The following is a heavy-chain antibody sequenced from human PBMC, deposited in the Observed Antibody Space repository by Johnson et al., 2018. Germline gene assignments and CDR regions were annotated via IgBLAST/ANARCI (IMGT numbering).Heavy chain of an antibody. CDR2: IYENGGT. Sequence: QVQLQESGPGLVKPSETLSLICTVSGVSLSLHQWNWIRQPPGKGLEWIGVIYENGGTNYNPSLKSRVTISVDNSKNTRYLQMNSLRADDAAVYYCAKELSGRNVCEVWGQGTMVTVSS. CDR3: AKELSGRNVCEV. CDR1: GVSLSLHQ. D-gene: IGHD1-26*01. J-gene: IGHJ3*01. V-gene: IGHV4-59*11.